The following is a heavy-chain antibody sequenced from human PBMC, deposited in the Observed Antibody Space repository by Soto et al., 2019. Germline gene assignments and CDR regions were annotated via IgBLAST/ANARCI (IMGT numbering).Heavy chain of an antibody. CDR3: ARESFSASPNFFDY. D-gene: IGHD1-26*01. CDR1: GFSFSNYE. Sequence: GGSLRLSCGASGFSFSNYEMNWFRQAPGKGLEWVSYISLSGSTIYYADSVKGRFTTSRDDAKDSLYLEMDSLRADDTAVYYCARESFSASPNFFDYLGQGTLVTVSS. J-gene: IGHJ4*02. V-gene: IGHV3-48*03. CDR2: ISLSGSTI.